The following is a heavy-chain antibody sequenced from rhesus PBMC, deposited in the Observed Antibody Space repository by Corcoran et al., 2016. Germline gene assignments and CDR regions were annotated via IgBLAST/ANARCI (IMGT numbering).Heavy chain of an antibody. CDR3: ARGGLVTFDY. Sequence: QVQLQESGPGLVKPAETLALTCAVSGGSISGGYGWSWIRQHPGKGLEWIGHIFGSIGSTYYNPSLKSRVTISRDTSKTQFSLKLSSVTAADTAVYYCARGGLVTFDYWGQGVLVTVSS. D-gene: IGHD3-3*01. V-gene: IGHV4S7*01. CDR2: IFGSIGST. CDR1: GGSISGGYG. J-gene: IGHJ4*01.